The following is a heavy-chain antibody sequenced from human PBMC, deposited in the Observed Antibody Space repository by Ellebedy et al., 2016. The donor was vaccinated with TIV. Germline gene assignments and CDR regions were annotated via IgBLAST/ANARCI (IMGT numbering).Heavy chain of an antibody. CDR3: AGEGPYTQLGGMDV. CDR1: GGSVSSGSYY. D-gene: IGHD1-1*01. Sequence: MPSETLSLTCIVSGGSVSSGSYYRSWIRQPPGQGLDWIGYIYYSVYTNYNPSLKSRVTISVDTSKNQFSLQLNSVTAADTAVYYCAGEGPYTQLGGMDVWGQGTTVTVSS. V-gene: IGHV4-61*01. CDR2: IYYSVYT. J-gene: IGHJ6*02.